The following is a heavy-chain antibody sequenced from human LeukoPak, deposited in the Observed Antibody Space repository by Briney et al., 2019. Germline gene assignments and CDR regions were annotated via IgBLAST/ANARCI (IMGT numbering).Heavy chain of an antibody. Sequence: GASVKVSCKASGYTFTSYGISWVRQAPGQGLEWMGWISAYNGNTNYAQKLQGRVTMTTDTSTSTAYMELRSLRSDDTAIYYCARAMVITLGGLIADAFDIWGPGTMVTVYS. V-gene: IGHV1-18*01. J-gene: IGHJ3*02. CDR1: GYTFTSYG. CDR3: ARAMVITLGGLIADAFDI. CDR2: ISAYNGNT. D-gene: IGHD3-16*02.